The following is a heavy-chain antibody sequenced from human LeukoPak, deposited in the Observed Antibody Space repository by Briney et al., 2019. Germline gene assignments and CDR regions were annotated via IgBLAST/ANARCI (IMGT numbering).Heavy chain of an antibody. V-gene: IGHV3-23*01. J-gene: IGHJ4*02. Sequence: GGSLRLSCAASGFTFSSSAMSWVRQAPGKGLEWVSVISGSGGVTYYADSVKGRFTISRDNAKNSLYLQMNSLRAEDTAVYYCARGDHYGSSFDYWGQGTLVTVSS. CDR1: GFTFSSSA. CDR2: ISGSGGVT. D-gene: IGHD4-17*01. CDR3: ARGDHYGSSFDY.